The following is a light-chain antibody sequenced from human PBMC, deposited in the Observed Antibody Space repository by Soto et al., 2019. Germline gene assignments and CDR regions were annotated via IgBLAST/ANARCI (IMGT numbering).Light chain of an antibody. Sequence: EIVLTQSPGTLSLSAGETATLSCRVSQSVSSSFLAWYQQKPGQAPRLLIYGASSRATGIPDRFSGSGSGTDFTLTISRLEPEDFAVYYCQQYGSSPFTFGPGTKVDIK. V-gene: IGKV3-20*01. CDR3: QQYGSSPFT. CDR1: QSVSSSF. J-gene: IGKJ3*01. CDR2: GAS.